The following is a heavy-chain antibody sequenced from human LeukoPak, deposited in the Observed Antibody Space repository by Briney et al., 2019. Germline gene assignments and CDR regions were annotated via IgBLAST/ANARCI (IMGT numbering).Heavy chain of an antibody. Sequence: GGSLRLSCAASGFTFSSYSMNWVRQAPGKGLEWVSSISRSSNYKYYADSVKGRFTISRDNAKNSLYLQMNSLRDEETAVYYCARDGLVGFDPWGQGTLVTVSS. CDR1: GFTFSSYS. CDR2: ISRSSNYK. CDR3: ARDGLVGFDP. J-gene: IGHJ5*02. D-gene: IGHD1-26*01. V-gene: IGHV3-21*01.